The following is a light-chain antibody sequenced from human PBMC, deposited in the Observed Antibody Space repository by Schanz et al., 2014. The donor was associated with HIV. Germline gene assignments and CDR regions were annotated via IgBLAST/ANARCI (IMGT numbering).Light chain of an antibody. CDR2: EIN. J-gene: IGLJ3*02. V-gene: IGLV2-8*01. CDR1: SDDVGGYNY. Sequence: QSVLTQPPSASGSLGQSVTISCTGTSDDVGGYNYVSWYQQHPGKAPKLLIYEINKRPSGVPDRFSGSKSDNTASLTVSGLQAEDEADYYCSSYTTTNTWLFGGGTKLTVL. CDR3: SSYTTTNTWL.